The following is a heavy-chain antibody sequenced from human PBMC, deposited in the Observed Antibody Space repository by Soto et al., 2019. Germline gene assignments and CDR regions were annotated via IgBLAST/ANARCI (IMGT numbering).Heavy chain of an antibody. CDR3: ASVARAQ. CDR1: GFTVSSNY. J-gene: IGHJ4*02. V-gene: IGHV3-66*01. CDR2: IQNDGNT. Sequence: EVQLVESGGGLVQPGGSLRLSCAASGFTVSSNYMNWVRQAPGKGLEWVSVIQNDGNTYYTDSVRDRFTISRDNVKNTLYLQMNSLRVEDTAVYYCASVARAQWGQGTLVTVSS.